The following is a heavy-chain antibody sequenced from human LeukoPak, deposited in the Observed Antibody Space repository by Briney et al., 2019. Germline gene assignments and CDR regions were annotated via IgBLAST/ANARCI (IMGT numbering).Heavy chain of an antibody. CDR1: GFTFSSYW. D-gene: IGHD1-1*01. CDR3: ARAGRPYTQVAAFDI. J-gene: IGHJ3*02. Sequence: GGSLRLSCAASGFTFSSYWWHWVRQAPGKGLVWASRINTDGSSTSYADSVKGRFTISRDNPKNTLYLQMNSLRAEDTAVYYCARAGRPYTQVAAFDIWGQGTMVTVSS. CDR2: INTDGSST. V-gene: IGHV3-74*01.